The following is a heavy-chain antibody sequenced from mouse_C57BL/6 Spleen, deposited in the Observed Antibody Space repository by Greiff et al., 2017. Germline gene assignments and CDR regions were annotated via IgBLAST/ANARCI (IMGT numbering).Heavy chain of an antibody. V-gene: IGHV1-82*01. D-gene: IGHD1-2*01. J-gene: IGHJ4*01. Sequence: QVQLQQSGPELVKPGASVKISCKASGYAFSSSWMNWVKQRPGKGLEWIGRIYPGDGDTNYNGKFKGKATLTADKSSSTAYMQLSSLTSEDSAVYFCARLGYYGNYYAMDYWGQGTSVTVSS. CDR2: IYPGDGDT. CDR1: GYAFSSSW. CDR3: ARLGYYGNYYAMDY.